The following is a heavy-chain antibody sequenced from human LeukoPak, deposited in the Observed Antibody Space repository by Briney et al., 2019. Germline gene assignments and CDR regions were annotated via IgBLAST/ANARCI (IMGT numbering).Heavy chain of an antibody. CDR2: ISFDGRNK. CDR1: GFTFGSYT. J-gene: IGHJ4*02. D-gene: IGHD6-19*01. Sequence: PGGSLRLSCAASGFTFGSYTMHWVRQAPGKGLEGVAAISFDGRNKYYADSVKGRFTISRDNSKNTLSLQMNSLRAEDTAVYYCARDPTSFHSSGYYLFDYWGQGTLVTVSS. CDR3: ARDPTSFHSSGYYLFDY. V-gene: IGHV3-30*04.